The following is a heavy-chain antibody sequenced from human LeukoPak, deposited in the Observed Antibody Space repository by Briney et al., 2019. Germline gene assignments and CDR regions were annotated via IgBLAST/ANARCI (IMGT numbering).Heavy chain of an antibody. D-gene: IGHD3-10*01. J-gene: IGHJ3*02. CDR1: GFTFSSYW. V-gene: IGHV3-74*01. Sequence: GSLRLSCAASGFTFSSYWMHCVRQVPGKGLVWVSRINSDGSSTSYADSVKGRFTISRDNAKNTLYVQMNSLRAEDTAVYYCSTGSGHAFDIWGRGTMVTVSS. CDR2: INSDGSST. CDR3: STGSGHAFDI.